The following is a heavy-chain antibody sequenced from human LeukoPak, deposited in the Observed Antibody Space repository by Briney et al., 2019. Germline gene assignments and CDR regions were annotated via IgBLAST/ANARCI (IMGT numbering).Heavy chain of an antibody. J-gene: IGHJ4*02. CDR1: GFTFSSYA. CDR2: ISSSGANT. Sequence: GGSLRLSCAASGFTFSSYAMSWVRQAPGKGLEWVSSISSSGANTYYADSVKGRFTISRDNSKNMLYLQMSSLRVEDTAVYYCAKRDRPCSGDCSAPYYFDYWGQGTLVTVSS. V-gene: IGHV3-23*01. D-gene: IGHD2-21*02. CDR3: AKRDRPCSGDCSAPYYFDY.